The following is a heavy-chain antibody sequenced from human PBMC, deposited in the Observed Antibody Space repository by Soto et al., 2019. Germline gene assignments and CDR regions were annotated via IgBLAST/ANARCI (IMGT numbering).Heavy chain of an antibody. D-gene: IGHD3-22*01. Sequence: GESLKISCQGSGYSFTSYWISWVRQMPGKGLEWMGRIDPSDSYTNYSPSFQGHVTISADKSISTAYLQWSSLKASDTAMYYCARQASSHYYDSSGFDYWGQGTLVTVSS. V-gene: IGHV5-10-1*01. CDR3: ARQASSHYYDSSGFDY. CDR1: GYSFTSYW. CDR2: IDPSDSYT. J-gene: IGHJ4*02.